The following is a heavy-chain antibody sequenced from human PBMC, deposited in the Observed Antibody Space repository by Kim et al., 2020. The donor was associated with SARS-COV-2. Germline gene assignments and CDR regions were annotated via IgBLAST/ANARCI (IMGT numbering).Heavy chain of an antibody. D-gene: IGHD3-10*01. V-gene: IGHV4-34*01. CDR3: ARADYGSGSYYPVDY. Sequence: PSLKSRVTISVDTSKTQFSLKLSSVTAADTAVYYCARADYGSGSYYPVDYWGQGTLVTVSS. J-gene: IGHJ4*02.